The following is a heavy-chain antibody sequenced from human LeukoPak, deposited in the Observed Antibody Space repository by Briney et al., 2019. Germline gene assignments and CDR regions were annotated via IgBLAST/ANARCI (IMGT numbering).Heavy chain of an antibody. D-gene: IGHD1-1*01. CDR3: AREAKREVDY. V-gene: IGHV1-69*04. Sequence: GASVKVSCKASGGTFSSYTISWVRQAPGQGLEWMGRIIPILGIANYAQKFQGRVTITADKSTNTAYMELSSLRSEDTAVYYCAREAKREVDYWGQGTLVTVCS. J-gene: IGHJ4*02. CDR2: IIPILGIA. CDR1: GGTFSSYT.